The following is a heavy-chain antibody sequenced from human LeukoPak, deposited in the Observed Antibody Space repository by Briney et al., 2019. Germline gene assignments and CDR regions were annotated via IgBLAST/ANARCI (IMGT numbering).Heavy chain of an antibody. Sequence: SETLSLTCTVSGGSISSYYWSWIRQPPGKGLEWIGYIYYSGSTNYNPSLKSRVTISVDTSKNQFSLKLSSVTAADTAVYYCARDPTHYYDTSGFRGAAFDIWGQGTMVTVSS. CDR1: GGSISSYY. CDR2: IYYSGST. V-gene: IGHV4-59*01. CDR3: ARDPTHYYDTSGFRGAAFDI. J-gene: IGHJ3*02. D-gene: IGHD3-22*01.